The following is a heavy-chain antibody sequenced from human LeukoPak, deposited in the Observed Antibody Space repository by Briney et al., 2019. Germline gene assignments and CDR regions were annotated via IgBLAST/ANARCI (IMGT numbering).Heavy chain of an antibody. CDR2: IIPIFGTA. J-gene: IGHJ4*02. V-gene: IGHV1-69*06. CDR3: ARDPNLGYCSSTSCYPPD. Sequence: SVKVSCKASGGTFSSYAISWVRQALGQGLEWMGGIIPIFGTANYAQKFQGRVTITADKSTSTAYMELSSLRSEDTAVYYCARDPNLGYCSSTSCYPPDWGQGTLVTVSS. D-gene: IGHD2-2*01. CDR1: GGTFSSYA.